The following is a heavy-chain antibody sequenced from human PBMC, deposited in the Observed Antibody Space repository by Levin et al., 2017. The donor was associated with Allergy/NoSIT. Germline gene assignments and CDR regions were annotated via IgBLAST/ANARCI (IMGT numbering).Heavy chain of an antibody. D-gene: IGHD6-19*01. CDR3: ARDRGSGWEGSFDY. V-gene: IGHV6-1*01. Sequence: SETLSLTCAISGATVSSNGAAWNWIRQSPSRGLEWLGRTYYRSKWYNDYAVSVKSRISINPDTSKNQFSLQLNSVTAEDTAVYYCARDRGSGWEGSFDYWGQGTLVTVSS. CDR1: GATVSSNGAA. CDR2: TYYRSKWYN. J-gene: IGHJ4*02.